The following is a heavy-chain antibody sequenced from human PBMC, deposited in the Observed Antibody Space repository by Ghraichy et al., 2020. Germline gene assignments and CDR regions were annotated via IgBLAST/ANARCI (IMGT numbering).Heavy chain of an antibody. CDR1: GGSVSSGSYY. J-gene: IGHJ3*02. CDR2: IYYSGST. CDR3: ARDGGTRWGTGIAVATRTFDI. V-gene: IGHV4-61*01. D-gene: IGHD6-19*01. Sequence: SQTLSLTCTVSGGSVSSGSYYWSWIRQPPGKGLEWIGYIYYSGSTNYNPSLKSRVTISVDTSKNQFSLKLSSVTAADTAVYYCARDGGTRWGTGIAVATRTFDIWGQGTMVTVSS.